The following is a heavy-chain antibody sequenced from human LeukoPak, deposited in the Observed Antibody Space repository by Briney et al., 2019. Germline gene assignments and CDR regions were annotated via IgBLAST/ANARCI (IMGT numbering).Heavy chain of an antibody. CDR3: GKVGGNSNS. J-gene: IGHJ5*02. D-gene: IGHD4-23*01. CDR1: GGSITSDIFY. V-gene: IGHV4-31*03. CDR2: IHNSRGT. Sequence: SETLSLTCTASGGSITSDIFYWNWMRQHPGKGLEWIWSIHNSRGTSYNPSLESRFTISLDTAENQFFLKMSSVTATDTAMYYCGKVGGNSNSWGQGTLVTVSS.